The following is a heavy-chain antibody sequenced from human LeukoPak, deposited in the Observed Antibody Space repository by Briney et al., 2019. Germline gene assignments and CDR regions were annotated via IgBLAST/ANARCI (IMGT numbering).Heavy chain of an antibody. D-gene: IGHD3-3*01. J-gene: IGHJ4*02. CDR1: GFTLSSYG. Sequence: GGSLRLSCAASGFTLSSYGMHWVRQAPGKGPEWVAVISYDGSNKYYADSVKGRFTISRDNSKNTLYLQMNSLGGEDTAVYYCAKDPGKFWSGHDYWGQGTLVTVSS. CDR2: ISYDGSNK. CDR3: AKDPGKFWSGHDY. V-gene: IGHV3-30*18.